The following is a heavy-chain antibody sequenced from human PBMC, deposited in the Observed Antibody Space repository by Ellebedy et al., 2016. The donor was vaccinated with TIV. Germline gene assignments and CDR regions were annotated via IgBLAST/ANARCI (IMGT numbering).Heavy chain of an antibody. J-gene: IGHJ4*02. Sequence: PGGTLRLSCAASGFTFRTYGMHWVRQAPGKGLEWVATIWHDGTDKYYADSVKGRFTISRDNSKNTLYLQMNSLRAEDTAVYFCASLTSWWIDYWGQGTLVTVSS. CDR3: ASLTSWWIDY. CDR1: GFTFRTYG. V-gene: IGHV3-33*01. CDR2: IWHDGTDK. D-gene: IGHD2-8*02.